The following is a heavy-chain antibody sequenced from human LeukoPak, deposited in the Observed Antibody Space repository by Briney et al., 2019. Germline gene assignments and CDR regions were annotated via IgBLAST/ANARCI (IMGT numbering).Heavy chain of an antibody. J-gene: IGHJ3*02. CDR1: GGSFSGYY. Sequence: PSETLSLTCAVYGGSFSGYYWSWIRQPPGKGLEWIGEINHSGSTNYNPSLKSRVTISVDTSKNQFSLKLSSVTAADTAVYYCAGGHARWYGDAFDIWGQGTMVTVSS. D-gene: IGHD6-13*01. CDR2: INHSGST. CDR3: AGGHARWYGDAFDI. V-gene: IGHV4-34*01.